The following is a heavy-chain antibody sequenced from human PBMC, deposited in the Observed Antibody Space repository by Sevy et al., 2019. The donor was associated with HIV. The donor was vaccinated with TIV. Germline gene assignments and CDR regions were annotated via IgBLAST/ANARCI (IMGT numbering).Heavy chain of an antibody. CDR1: GYTFTSYD. V-gene: IGHV1-8*01. Sequence: ASVKVSCKASGYTFTSYDINWVRQATGQGLEWMGWMNPNSGNTGYSQKFQGRVTMTRNTSISTAYMELSSLRSEDTAVYYCARVKRGYDILTGYLPTDDYWGQGTLVTVSS. CDR3: ARVKRGYDILTGYLPTDDY. J-gene: IGHJ4*02. D-gene: IGHD3-9*01. CDR2: MNPNSGNT.